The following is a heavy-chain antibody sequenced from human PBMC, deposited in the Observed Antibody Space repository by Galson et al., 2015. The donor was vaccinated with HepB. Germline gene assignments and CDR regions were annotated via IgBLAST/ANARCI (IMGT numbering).Heavy chain of an antibody. V-gene: IGHV1-69*04. J-gene: IGHJ3*02. CDR1: GGTFSSYT. CDR3: ARDRLTPLWFGDNRSDAFDI. Sequence: SVKVSCKASGGTFSSYTISWVRQAPGQGLEWMGRIIPILGIANYAQKFQGRVTITADKSTSTAYMELSSLRSEDTAVYYCARDRLTPLWFGDNRSDAFDIWGQGTMVTVSS. D-gene: IGHD3-10*01. CDR2: IIPILGIA.